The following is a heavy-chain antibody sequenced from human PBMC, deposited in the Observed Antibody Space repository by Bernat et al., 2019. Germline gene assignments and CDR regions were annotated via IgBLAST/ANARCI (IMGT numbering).Heavy chain of an antibody. V-gene: IGHV4-59*01. CDR1: VGSISGYY. CDR3: ARDLSGGSHAFDI. CDR2: IYYSGSN. J-gene: IGHJ3*02. Sequence: QVQLQESGPGLVKPSETLSLTCSVSVGSISGYYWSWIRQPPGKELEGIGYIYYSGSNNYNPSFMSRITLSVDKSKNQFSLNRKAVTAADTAVYFCARDLSGGSHAFDIWGQGTVVNVSS. D-gene: IGHD2-15*01.